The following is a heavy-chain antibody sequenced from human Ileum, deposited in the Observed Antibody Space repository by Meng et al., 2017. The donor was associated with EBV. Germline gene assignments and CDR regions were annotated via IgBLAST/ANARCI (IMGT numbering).Heavy chain of an antibody. J-gene: IGHJ5*02. Sequence: VSGPRLVNPHPPLSPTSLSSGASISSGGSYWTWLRQHPGKGLEWIGYIHSSGSTYYNPSLRSRLTISVDTSKNQFSLKLSSVTAADTAVYYCARASYGSGSPLGESWFDPWGQGTLVTVSS. CDR2: IHSSGST. V-gene: IGHV4-31*03. CDR3: ARASYGSGSPLGESWFDP. D-gene: IGHD3-10*01. CDR1: GASISSGGSY.